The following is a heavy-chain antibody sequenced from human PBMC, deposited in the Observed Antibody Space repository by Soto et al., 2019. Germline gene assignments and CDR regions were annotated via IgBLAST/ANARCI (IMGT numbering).Heavy chain of an antibody. CDR3: AREVERGYSYGYLEY. V-gene: IGHV1-46*01. D-gene: IGHD5-18*01. Sequence: QVQLVQSGAEVKKPGASVKVSCKASGYTLTSYYMHWVRQAPGQGLEWMGIINPSSGSTSYAQKFHGRVTMTRDTYTSTVYMELSSLRSEDTAVYYCAREVERGYSYGYLEYWGQGTLVTVSS. CDR2: INPSSGST. CDR1: GYTLTSYY. J-gene: IGHJ4*02.